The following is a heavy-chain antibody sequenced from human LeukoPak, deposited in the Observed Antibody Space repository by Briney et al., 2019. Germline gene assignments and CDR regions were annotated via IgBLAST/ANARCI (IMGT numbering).Heavy chain of an antibody. CDR3: ARDLAGAWELGDYFDY. D-gene: IGHD1-26*01. J-gene: IGHJ4*02. Sequence: ASVKVSCKASGYTFTSYGISWVRQAPGQGLEWMGWISAYNGNTNYAQKLQGRVTMTTDTSTSTAYMELRSLRSDDTAVYYCARDLAGAWELGDYFDYGGQGPRVTVSS. V-gene: IGHV1-18*01. CDR2: ISAYNGNT. CDR1: GYTFTSYG.